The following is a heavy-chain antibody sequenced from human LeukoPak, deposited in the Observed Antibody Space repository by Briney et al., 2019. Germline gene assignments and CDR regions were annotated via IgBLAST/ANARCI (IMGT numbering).Heavy chain of an antibody. CDR2: ISSSSSYI. CDR1: GFTFNSYS. CDR3: ARVDTMVRGVIILWGKDAFDI. D-gene: IGHD3-10*01. V-gene: IGHV3-21*01. Sequence: GGSLRLSCAASGFTFNSYSMNWVRQAPGKGLEWVSFISSSSSYIYYADSVKGRFTISRDNAKNSLYLQMNSLRAEDTAVYYRARVDTMVRGVIILWGKDAFDIWGQGTMVTVSS. J-gene: IGHJ3*02.